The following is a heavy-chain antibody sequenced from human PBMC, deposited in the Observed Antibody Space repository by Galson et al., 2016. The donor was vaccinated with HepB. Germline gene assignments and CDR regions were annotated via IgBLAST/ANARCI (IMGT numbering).Heavy chain of an antibody. D-gene: IGHD2-15*01. V-gene: IGHV3-48*04. Sequence: SLRLSCAASGFTFSGYSMNWVRQAPGKGLEWLSYISPNGSTTHYAEFVKGRFTVSRDNATSAVYLQMASLSAEDTAVYYCVLLAYRGQGTQVTVSS. CDR3: VLLAY. J-gene: IGHJ4*02. CDR1: GFTFSGYS. CDR2: ISPNGSTT.